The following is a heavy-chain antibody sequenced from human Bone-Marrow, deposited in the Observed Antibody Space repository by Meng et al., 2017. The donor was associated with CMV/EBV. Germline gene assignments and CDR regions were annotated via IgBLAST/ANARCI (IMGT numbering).Heavy chain of an antibody. V-gene: IGHV1-2*02. CDR1: GYTFTAYY. CDR3: ARDGVLRFLEWDNWFDP. J-gene: IGHJ5*02. D-gene: IGHD3-3*01. Sequence: ASVKVSCKASGYTFTAYYIHWVRQAPGQGLEWMGWINPNSGASYNAQQFQGRVTMTRDTSISTAYMELSRLRSDDTAVYYCARDGVLRFLEWDNWFDPWGQGTLVTVSS. CDR2: INPNSGAS.